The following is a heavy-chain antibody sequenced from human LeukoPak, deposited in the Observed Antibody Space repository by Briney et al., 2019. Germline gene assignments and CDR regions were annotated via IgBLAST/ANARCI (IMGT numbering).Heavy chain of an antibody. D-gene: IGHD3-10*01. Sequence: GRSLRLSCAASGFTFSSYAMSWVRQAPGKGLEWVSAISGSGGSTYYADSVKGRFTISRDNSKNTLYLQMNSLRAEDTAVYYCAKSKGYYYGSGSLDYWGQGTLVTISS. V-gene: IGHV3-23*01. CDR2: ISGSGGST. J-gene: IGHJ4*02. CDR1: GFTFSSYA. CDR3: AKSKGYYYGSGSLDY.